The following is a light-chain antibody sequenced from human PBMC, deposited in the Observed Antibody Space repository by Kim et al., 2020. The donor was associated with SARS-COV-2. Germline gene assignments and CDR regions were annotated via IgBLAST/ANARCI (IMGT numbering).Light chain of an antibody. J-gene: IGKJ3*01. Sequence: DIQMTQSPSSLSASVGDRVTITCRTSQSISSHLNWYHQKPGRAPKLLIYAASTLQGGVPSRFSGSGSETDFTLTISSLQPEDFGTYFCHQSYIPPFTFGPGTKVDIK. CDR1: QSISSH. CDR3: HQSYIPPFT. V-gene: IGKV1-39*01. CDR2: AAS.